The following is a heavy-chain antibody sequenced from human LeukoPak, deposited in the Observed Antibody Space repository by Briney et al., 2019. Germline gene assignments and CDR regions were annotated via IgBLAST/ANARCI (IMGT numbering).Heavy chain of an antibody. CDR1: GFTFSSYG. J-gene: IGHJ3*02. CDR2: ISYDGSNK. V-gene: IGHV3-30*03. Sequence: GGSLRLSCAASGFTFSSYGMHWVRQAPGKGLEWVAVISYDGSNKYYADSVKGRFTISRDNSKNTLYLQMNSLRAEDTAVYYCARDGIVVAHDAFDIWGQGTMVTVSS. D-gene: IGHD2-21*01. CDR3: ARDGIVVAHDAFDI.